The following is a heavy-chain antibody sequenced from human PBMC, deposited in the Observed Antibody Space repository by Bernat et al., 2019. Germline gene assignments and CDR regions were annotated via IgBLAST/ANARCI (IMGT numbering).Heavy chain of an antibody. J-gene: IGHJ4*02. CDR3: ASLGATFDY. Sequence: EVQLVESGGGLVQPGGSLRLSCAASGFTFSSYSMNWVRQAPGKGLEWVSYISSSSTIYYADSVKGRFTISRDNAKNSLYLQMNSLRAEDTAVYYCASLGATFDYWGQGTLVTVSS. V-gene: IGHV3-48*01. CDR1: GFTFSSYS. CDR2: ISSSSTI. D-gene: IGHD1-26*01.